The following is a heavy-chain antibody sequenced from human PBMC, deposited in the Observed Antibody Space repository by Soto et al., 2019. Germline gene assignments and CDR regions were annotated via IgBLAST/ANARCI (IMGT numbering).Heavy chain of an antibody. V-gene: IGHV3-30-3*01. Sequence: GGSLRLSCAASGFTFSSYAMHWVRQAPGKGLEWVAVISYDGSNKYYADSVKGRFTISRDNSKNTLYLQMNSLRAEDTAVYYCASGLVPAAMLEYFQHWGQGTLVTVSS. D-gene: IGHD2-2*01. J-gene: IGHJ1*01. CDR2: ISYDGSNK. CDR3: ASGLVPAAMLEYFQH. CDR1: GFTFSSYA.